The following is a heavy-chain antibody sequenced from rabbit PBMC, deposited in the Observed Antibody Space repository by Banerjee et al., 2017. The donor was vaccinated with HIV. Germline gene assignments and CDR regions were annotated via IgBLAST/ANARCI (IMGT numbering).Heavy chain of an antibody. CDR3: TRYGSDSGECDL. CDR2: IYTGSSGST. Sequence: QEQLEESGGDLVKPEGSLTLTCTASGFSFSSGYDMCWVRQAPGKGLEWIGCIYTGSSGSTAYASWAKGRFTISKTSSTTVTLQMTSLTAADTATYFCTRYGSDSGECDLWGQGTLVTVS. V-gene: IGHV1S45*01. CDR1: GFSFSSGYD. J-gene: IGHJ4*01. D-gene: IGHD5-1*01.